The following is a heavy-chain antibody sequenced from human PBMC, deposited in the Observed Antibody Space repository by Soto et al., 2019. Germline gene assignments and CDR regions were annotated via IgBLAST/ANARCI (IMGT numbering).Heavy chain of an antibody. D-gene: IGHD1-26*01. CDR1: GYTFTSYA. V-gene: IGHV1-3*01. CDR3: ARGPLSLYSADFR. Sequence: QVQLVQSGAEVKKPGASVRISCRTSGYTFTSYAITWLRHAPGQRLEWMGWINGGNGDTKYSQKFQARLSITRDTSATTVSLGLSSLTSEDTAIYYCARGPLSLYSADFRWGQGTLVTVSS. J-gene: IGHJ4*02. CDR2: INGGNGDT.